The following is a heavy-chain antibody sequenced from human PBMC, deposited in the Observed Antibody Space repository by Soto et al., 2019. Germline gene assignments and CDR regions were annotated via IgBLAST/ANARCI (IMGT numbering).Heavy chain of an antibody. J-gene: IGHJ5*02. D-gene: IGHD2-2*01. CDR2: IYYSGST. Sequence: SETLSLTCAVSGGSISSYYWSWIRQPPGKGLEWIGYIYYSGSTNYNPSLKSRVTISVDTSKNQFSLKLSSVTAADTAVYYCARGYCSSTSCSLIGWFDPWGQGTLVTVSS. CDR3: ARGYCSSTSCSLIGWFDP. V-gene: IGHV4-59*12. CDR1: GGSISSYY.